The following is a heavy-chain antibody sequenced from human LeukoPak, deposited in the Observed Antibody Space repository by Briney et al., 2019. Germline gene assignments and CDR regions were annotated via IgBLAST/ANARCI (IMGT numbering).Heavy chain of an antibody. J-gene: IGHJ6*02. Sequence: SETLSLTCTVSGGSISSYYWSWIRQPAGKGLEWIGRIYTSGSTNYNPSLKSRVTMSVDTSKNQFSLKLSSVTAADTAVYYCARVGGYSGYDYSSRHGMDVWGQGTTVTVSS. V-gene: IGHV4-4*07. D-gene: IGHD5-12*01. CDR3: ARVGGYSGYDYSSRHGMDV. CDR2: IYTSGST. CDR1: GGSISSYY.